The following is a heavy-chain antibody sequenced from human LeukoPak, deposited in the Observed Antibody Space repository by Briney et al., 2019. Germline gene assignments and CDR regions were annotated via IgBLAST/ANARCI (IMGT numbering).Heavy chain of an antibody. J-gene: IGHJ5*02. CDR1: GYTLTELS. CDR2: INPNSGGT. D-gene: IGHD6-13*01. CDR3: AREDSSSWYPGWFDP. Sequence: ASVKVSCKVSGYTLTELSMHWVRQAPGQGLEWMGWINPNSGGTNYAQKFQGRVTMTRDTSTSTAYMELSRLRSDDTAVYYCAREDSSSWYPGWFDPWGQGTLVTVSS. V-gene: IGHV1-2*02.